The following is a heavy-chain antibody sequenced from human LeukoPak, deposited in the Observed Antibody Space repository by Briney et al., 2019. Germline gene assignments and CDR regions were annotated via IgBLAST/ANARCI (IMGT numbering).Heavy chain of an antibody. J-gene: IGHJ3*02. CDR1: DDSISSNRYF. CDR3: ARHQAPHAFDI. CDR2: INYNWRT. V-gene: IGHV4-39*07. Sequence: PSETLSLTCTISDDSISSNRYFWAWIRQPPGGGLEWIASINYNWRTYYNPSLKSRLTISIDTAKRQFSLKLTSVTAADTALYYCARHQAPHAFDIWGQGTMVTVSS.